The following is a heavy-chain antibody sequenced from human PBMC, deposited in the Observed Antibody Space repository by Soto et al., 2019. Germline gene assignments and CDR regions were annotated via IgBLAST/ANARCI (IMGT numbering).Heavy chain of an antibody. Sequence: QVQLVESGGGVVQPGGSLRLSCAASGFSFTTYGLHWVRQAPGKGLEWVAVIWYDGSKTYYADSVKGRFTISRDNSKNTLYLQMNRVRVEDTAMYYCVKDHCGGDCYSNPDFDYWGQGTLVTVSS. V-gene: IGHV3-33*06. D-gene: IGHD2-21*02. CDR1: GFSFTTYG. J-gene: IGHJ4*02. CDR3: VKDHCGGDCYSNPDFDY. CDR2: IWYDGSKT.